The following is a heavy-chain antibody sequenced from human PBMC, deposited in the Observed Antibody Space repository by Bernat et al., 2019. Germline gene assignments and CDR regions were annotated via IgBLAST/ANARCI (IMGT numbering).Heavy chain of an antibody. V-gene: IGHV3-30-3*01. J-gene: IGHJ4*02. Sequence: QVQLVESGGGVVQPGRSLRLSCAASGFTFSNHGLHWVRQAPGKGLGWVSIISYDGSNKYYADSVKGRFTISRGSSRNTLYLQMNSLRPEDTAVYYCARGGNYLTTNKYYFDYWGQGTLVTVSS. CDR2: ISYDGSNK. CDR3: ARGGNYLTTNKYYFDY. D-gene: IGHD4-11*01. CDR1: GFTFSNHG.